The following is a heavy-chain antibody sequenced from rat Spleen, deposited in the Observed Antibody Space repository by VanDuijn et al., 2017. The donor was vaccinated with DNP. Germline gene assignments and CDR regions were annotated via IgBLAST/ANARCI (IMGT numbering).Heavy chain of an antibody. CDR1: GFTFSDFY. Sequence: EVQLVESDGGLVQPGRSLKLSCAASGFTFSDFYMAWVRQAPTKGLEWVATISYDARTTYYRDSVKGRFTISRDDAKATLYLQMDSLSSEDIAIYYCAKCPNYGGWSDYFDYWGQGVMVTVSS. J-gene: IGHJ2*01. V-gene: IGHV5-29*01. D-gene: IGHD1-11*01. CDR2: ISYDARTT. CDR3: AKCPNYGGWSDYFDY.